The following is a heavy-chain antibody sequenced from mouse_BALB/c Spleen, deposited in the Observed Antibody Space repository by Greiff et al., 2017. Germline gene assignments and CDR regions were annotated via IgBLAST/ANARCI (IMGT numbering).Heavy chain of an antibody. CDR3: ARMITRDAMDY. Sequence: QVQLQQSGAELVRPGVSVKISCKGSGYTFTDYAMHWVKQSHAKSLEWIGVISTYYGDASYNQKFKGKATMTVDKSSSTAYMELARLTSEDSAIYYCARMITRDAMDYWGQGTSVTVSS. CDR2: ISTYYGDA. V-gene: IGHV1S137*01. CDR1: GYTFTDYA. J-gene: IGHJ4*01. D-gene: IGHD2-4*01.